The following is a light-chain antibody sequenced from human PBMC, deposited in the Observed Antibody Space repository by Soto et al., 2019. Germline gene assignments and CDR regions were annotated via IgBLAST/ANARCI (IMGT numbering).Light chain of an antibody. V-gene: IGLV3-27*01. Sequence: SYELTQPSSVSVSPGQTATITCSGDVLAKKFARWFQRKPGQAPVMVIYKDSERPSGIPERFSGSTSETTVTLTISGAQVEDEAEYYCYSESDSNLIFGGWTKLTVL. CDR2: KDS. CDR1: VLAKKF. J-gene: IGLJ2*01. CDR3: YSESDSNLI.